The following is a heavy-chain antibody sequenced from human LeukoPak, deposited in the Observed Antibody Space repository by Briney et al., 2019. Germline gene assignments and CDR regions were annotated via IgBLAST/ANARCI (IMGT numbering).Heavy chain of an antibody. CDR3: ARVVYSGSWGYFDY. CDR1: GGSMSTYY. J-gene: IGHJ4*02. D-gene: IGHD3-10*01. CDR2: IYYSGST. V-gene: IGHV4-59*01. Sequence: SETLSLTCTVSGGSMSTYYWSWIRQPPAKGLEWIGYIYYSGSTSYNPSLTSQLTISIDTAKTQFSLKLSSVTAADAAVYYCARVVYSGSWGYFDYWGQGILVTVSS.